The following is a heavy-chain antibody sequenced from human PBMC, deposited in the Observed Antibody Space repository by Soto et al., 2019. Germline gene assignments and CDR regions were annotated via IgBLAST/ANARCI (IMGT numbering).Heavy chain of an antibody. CDR1: GFTFSSYG. Sequence: QVQLVESGGGVVQPGRSLRLSCAASGFTFSSYGMHWVRQAPGKGLEWVAVIWYDGSNKYYADSVKGRFTISRDNSKNTLYLQMYSLRAEDTAVYYCARDPYSSGLEGAFDYWGQGTLVTVSS. D-gene: IGHD6-25*01. V-gene: IGHV3-33*01. CDR2: IWYDGSNK. CDR3: ARDPYSSGLEGAFDY. J-gene: IGHJ4*02.